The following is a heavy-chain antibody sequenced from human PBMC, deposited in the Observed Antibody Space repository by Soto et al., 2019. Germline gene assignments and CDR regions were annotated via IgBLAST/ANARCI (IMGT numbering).Heavy chain of an antibody. J-gene: IGHJ6*02. CDR2: INHSGST. D-gene: IGHD3-10*01. V-gene: IGHV4-34*01. CDR3: ARRIREVRGVKVHYYYGMDV. CDR1: GGSFSGYY. Sequence: PSETLSLTCAVFGGSFSGYYWNWIRQPPGKGLEWIGEINHSGSTNYYWSLKSRVTISVDTSRNQFSLKLSSVTAADTAVYYCARRIREVRGVKVHYYYGMDVWGQGTTVTVSS.